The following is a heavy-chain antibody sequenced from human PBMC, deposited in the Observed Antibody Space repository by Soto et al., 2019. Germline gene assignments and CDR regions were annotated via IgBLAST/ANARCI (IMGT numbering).Heavy chain of an antibody. Sequence: QVQLMQSGAEVKKPGASVKVSCKASGDTFTDYYIHWVRPAPGQGLEWMGTVNPSGGHTTYAQHFLGRVTMTRDTSTSTLYMELTSLTSEDTAVYYCARGGHVVVVTAALDYWGQGTLVTVSS. CDR1: GDTFTDYY. D-gene: IGHD2-21*02. CDR2: VNPSGGHT. J-gene: IGHJ4*02. V-gene: IGHV1-46*01. CDR3: ARGGHVVVVTAALDY.